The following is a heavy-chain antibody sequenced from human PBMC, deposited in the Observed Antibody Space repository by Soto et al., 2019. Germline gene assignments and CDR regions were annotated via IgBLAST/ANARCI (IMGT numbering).Heavy chain of an antibody. D-gene: IGHD3-22*01. Sequence: PSETLCLTCTVSGGSISSGCDYWSWIRQHPGKGLEWIGYIYYSGSTYYNPSLKSRVTISVDTSKNQFSLKLSSVTAADTAVYYCARAENYYDLEPVFSDAFDIWGQGTMVTVSS. CDR1: GGSISSGCDY. J-gene: IGHJ3*02. CDR3: ARAENYYDLEPVFSDAFDI. CDR2: IYYSGST. V-gene: IGHV4-30-4*08.